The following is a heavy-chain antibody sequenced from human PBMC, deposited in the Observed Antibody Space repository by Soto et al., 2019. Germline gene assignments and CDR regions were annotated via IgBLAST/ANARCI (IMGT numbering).Heavy chain of an antibody. CDR1: GFTFSSYA. V-gene: IGHV3-23*01. J-gene: IGHJ4*02. CDR3: AKAPSNLLNYFDY. Sequence: QPGGSLKLSCAASGFTFSSYAMSWVRQAPGKGLEWVSAISGSGGSTYYADSVKGRFTISRDNSKNTLYLQMNSLRAEDTAVYYCAKAPSNLLNYFDYWGQGTLVTVSS. CDR2: ISGSGGST.